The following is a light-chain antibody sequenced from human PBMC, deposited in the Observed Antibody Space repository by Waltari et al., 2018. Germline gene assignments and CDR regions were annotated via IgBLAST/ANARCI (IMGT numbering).Light chain of an antibody. CDR2: GAS. Sequence: EVLMTQSPATLSVSPGERATLSCKASQSIARNLAWYQQKPGQAPRLLIYGASTRATGVPDRFSGSGSGTEFTLTISSLQSEDFAVYYCQKYNNWRTFGQGTKVEIK. V-gene: IGKV3-15*01. J-gene: IGKJ2*01. CDR1: QSIARN. CDR3: QKYNNWRT.